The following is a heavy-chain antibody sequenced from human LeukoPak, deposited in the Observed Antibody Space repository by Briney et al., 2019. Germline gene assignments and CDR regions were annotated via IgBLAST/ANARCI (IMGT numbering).Heavy chain of an antibody. CDR2: ISSGGGTI. CDR1: GFIFSSYE. J-gene: IGHJ4*02. Sequence: GGSLRLSCAASGFIFSSYEMNWVRQAPGKGLEWVSYISSGGGTIYYADSVKGRFTVSRDNGKYSLYLQMNSLRAEDKAVYYCASLPSSGWYVSGNDFWGQGTMVTVSS. CDR3: ASLPSSGWYVSGNDF. D-gene: IGHD6-19*01. V-gene: IGHV3-48*03.